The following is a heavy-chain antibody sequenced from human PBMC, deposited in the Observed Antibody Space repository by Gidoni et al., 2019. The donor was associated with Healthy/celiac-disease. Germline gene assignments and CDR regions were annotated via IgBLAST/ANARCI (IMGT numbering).Heavy chain of an antibody. CDR2: INHSGST. CDR3: ARGPFVVVIATLYYYYGMDV. J-gene: IGHJ6*02. Sequence: QVQLQQWGAGLLKPSETLSLTCAVYGGSFSGYYWSWLRQPPGKGLEWIGEINHSGSTNYNPSLKSRVTISVDTSKNQFSLKLSSVTAADTAVYYCARGPFVVVIATLYYYYGMDVWGQGTTVTVSS. CDR1: GGSFSGYY. V-gene: IGHV4-34*01. D-gene: IGHD2-21*01.